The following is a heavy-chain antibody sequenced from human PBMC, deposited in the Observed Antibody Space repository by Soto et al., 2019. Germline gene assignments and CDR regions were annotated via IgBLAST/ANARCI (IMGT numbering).Heavy chain of an antibody. CDR2: ISSSSSYI. V-gene: IGHV3-21*01. D-gene: IGHD3-10*01. Sequence: GGSLRLSCAASGFTFSSYSMNWVRQAPGKGLEWVSSISSSSSYIYYADSVKGRFTISRDNAKNSLYLQMNSLRAEDTAVYYCARARGSGSNNDAFDIWGQGTMVTVSS. J-gene: IGHJ3*02. CDR1: GFTFSSYS. CDR3: ARARGSGSNNDAFDI.